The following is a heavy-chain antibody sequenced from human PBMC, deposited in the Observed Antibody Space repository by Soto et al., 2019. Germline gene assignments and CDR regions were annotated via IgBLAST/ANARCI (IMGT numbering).Heavy chain of an antibody. D-gene: IGHD2-15*01. CDR1: GYSFTSYW. CDR2: IDPGDSYT. V-gene: IGHV5-10-1*01. CDR3: ATLPLGSVVVAASSQGYYYGMDV. J-gene: IGHJ6*02. Sequence: GESLKISCKGSGYSFTSYWISWVRQMPGKGLEWMGRIDPGDSYTNYSPSFQGHVTISADKSISTAYLQWSSLKASDTAMYYCATLPLGSVVVAASSQGYYYGMDVWGQGTTVTVSS.